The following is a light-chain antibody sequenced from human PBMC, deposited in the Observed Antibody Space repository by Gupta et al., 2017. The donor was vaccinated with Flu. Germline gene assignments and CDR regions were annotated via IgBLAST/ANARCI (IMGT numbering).Light chain of an antibody. V-gene: IGKV1-33*01. CDR3: QQYDSLPLT. J-gene: IGKJ4*02. Sequence: EIQLNQSPSSLSASLGDRVTITCQASQDITNYLNWVQQKPGEAPKLLIYDASNPEPGVPSRFSGSRSGTAFTFTINGLQSGDIATYYCQQYDSLPLTFGGGTKVEIK. CDR1: QDITNY. CDR2: DAS.